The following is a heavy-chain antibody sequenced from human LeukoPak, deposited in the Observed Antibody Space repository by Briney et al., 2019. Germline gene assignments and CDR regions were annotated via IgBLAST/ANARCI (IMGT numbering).Heavy chain of an antibody. Sequence: SETLSLTCSVSGGSITSDYWSWIRQSPGKGLEWIGFIYDSGSTIYNPSLKSRVTISVDTSKNQFSLKLSSVTAADTAVYYCASNSYYDNGGTAEYFQHWGQGTLVTVSS. CDR1: GGSITSDY. V-gene: IGHV4-4*09. CDR3: ASNSYYDNGGTAEYFQH. CDR2: IYDSGST. D-gene: IGHD3-22*01. J-gene: IGHJ1*01.